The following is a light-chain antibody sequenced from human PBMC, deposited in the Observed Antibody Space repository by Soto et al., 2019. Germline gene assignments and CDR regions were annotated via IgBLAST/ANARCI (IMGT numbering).Light chain of an antibody. V-gene: IGKV3-11*01. CDR1: QSVVN. CDR2: HVS. Sequence: EVVLTQSPATLSSSPGERATLSCRARQSVVNLAWYQHKRGQAPRLLIYHVSTRGTGIPSRFSGSGSETDFTLPICSLEPEDFAVYYCRQYSSWLLSFGGGTKVEIK. CDR3: RQYSSWLLS. J-gene: IGKJ4*01.